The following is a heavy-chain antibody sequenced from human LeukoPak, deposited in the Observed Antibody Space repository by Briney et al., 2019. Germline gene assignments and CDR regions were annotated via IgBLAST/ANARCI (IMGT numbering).Heavy chain of an antibody. CDR3: ARDPNGDYIGAFDM. CDR2: IRGGGTSE. V-gene: IGHV3-23*01. CDR1: GFTFSDYA. D-gene: IGHD4-17*01. J-gene: IGHJ3*02. Sequence: GGSLRLSCTASGFTFSDYAMMWVRQAPGKGSEWVSAIRGGGTSEFYADSVKGRFRISRDNSKDTLFLQMNSLRAEDTAVYYCARDPNGDYIGAFDMWGPGTMVTVSS.